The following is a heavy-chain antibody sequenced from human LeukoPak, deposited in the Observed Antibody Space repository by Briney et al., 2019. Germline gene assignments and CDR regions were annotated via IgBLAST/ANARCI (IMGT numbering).Heavy chain of an antibody. Sequence: SETLSLTCAVYGGSFSGYYWSWIRQPPGKGLEWIGEINHSGNTNYNPSLKSRVTISVDTSKNQFSLKLSSVTAADTAVYYCVRNDYDDSRWFDPWGQGTLVTVSS. CDR1: GGSFSGYY. CDR2: INHSGNT. J-gene: IGHJ5*02. V-gene: IGHV4-34*01. CDR3: VRNDYDDSRWFDP. D-gene: IGHD4-17*01.